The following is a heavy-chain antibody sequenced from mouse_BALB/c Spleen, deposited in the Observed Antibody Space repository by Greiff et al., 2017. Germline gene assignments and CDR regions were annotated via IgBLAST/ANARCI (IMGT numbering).Heavy chain of an antibody. Sequence: EVKVEESGGGLVQPGGSMKLSCVASGFTFSNYWMNWVRQSPEKGLEWVAEIRLKSNNYATHYAESVKGRFTISRDDSKSSVYLQMNNLRAEDTGIYYCTRPYYDYDEGYAMDYWGQGTSVTVSS. CDR2: IRLKSNNYAT. CDR1: GFTFSNYW. J-gene: IGHJ4*01. D-gene: IGHD2-4*01. V-gene: IGHV6-6*02. CDR3: TRPYYDYDEGYAMDY.